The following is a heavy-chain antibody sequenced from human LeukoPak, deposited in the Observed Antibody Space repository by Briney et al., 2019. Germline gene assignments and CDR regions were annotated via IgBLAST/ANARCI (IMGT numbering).Heavy chain of an antibody. CDR2: IYYSGST. D-gene: IGHD3-22*01. Sequence: SETLSLTCTVSGGSISSGGYYWSWIRQHPGKGLEWIGYIYYSGSTYYNPSLKSRVTISVDTSKNQFSLKLSSVTAADTAVYYCAREFDSSGPSWYYFDYWGQGTLVTVS. V-gene: IGHV4-31*03. CDR3: AREFDSSGPSWYYFDY. CDR1: GGSISSGGYY. J-gene: IGHJ4*02.